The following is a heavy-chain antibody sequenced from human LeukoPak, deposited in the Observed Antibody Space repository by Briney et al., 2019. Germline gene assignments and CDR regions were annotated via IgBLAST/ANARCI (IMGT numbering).Heavy chain of an antibody. CDR2: ISAYNGNT. V-gene: IGHV1-18*01. CDR1: GYTFTSYG. D-gene: IGHD6-13*01. J-gene: IGHJ4*02. CDR3: ARQVYSSSCYDY. Sequence: ASVKVSCKASGYTFTSYGISWVRQARGEGLEGMGWISAYNGNTNYAQKLQGRVTMTTDTSTSTAYMELRSLRSDDTTVYYCARQVYSSSCYDYWGQGTLVTVSS.